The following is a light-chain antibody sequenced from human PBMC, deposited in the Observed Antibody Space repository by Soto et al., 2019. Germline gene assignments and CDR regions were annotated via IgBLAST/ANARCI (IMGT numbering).Light chain of an antibody. V-gene: IGKV3-20*01. CDR3: QQYGSSPPYT. CDR2: GAS. J-gene: IGKJ2*01. Sequence: EIVLTQSPGTLSLSPGERATLSCRARQSVRSRYLAWYQQKPGQAPRLLMYGASSRATGIPDRFSGSGSGTDFTLTISRLEPEDFAVYYFQQYGSSPPYTFGQGTKLEIK. CDR1: QSVRSRY.